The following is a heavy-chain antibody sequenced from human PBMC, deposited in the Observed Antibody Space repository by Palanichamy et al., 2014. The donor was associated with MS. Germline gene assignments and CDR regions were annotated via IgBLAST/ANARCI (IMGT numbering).Heavy chain of an antibody. J-gene: IGHJ6*02. CDR2: IRSKAYGGTT. V-gene: IGHV3-49*03. CDR3: TREDWVLGGGVDV. Sequence: EVQLVESGGGLVQPGRSLRLSCTASGFTFGDYAMSWFRQAPGKGLQWVGFIRSKAYGGTTEYAASVKGRFTISRDDSKSIAYLQMNSLQTDDTAVYYCTREDWVLGGGVDVWGQGTTVTVSS. CDR1: GFTFGDYA. D-gene: IGHD3-9*01.